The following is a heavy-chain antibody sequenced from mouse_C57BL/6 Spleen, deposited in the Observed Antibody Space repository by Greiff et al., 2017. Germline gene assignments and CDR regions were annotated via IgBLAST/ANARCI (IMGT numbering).Heavy chain of an antibody. D-gene: IGHD1-2*01. Sequence: QVQLKQPGAELVKPGASVKVSCKASGYTFTSYWMHWVKQRPGQGLEWIGRIHPSDSDTNYNQKFKGKATLTVDKSSSTAYMQLSSLTSEDSAVYYCAIGGHYDEAWFAYWGQGTLVTVSA. V-gene: IGHV1-74*01. CDR1: GYTFTSYW. CDR2: IHPSDSDT. J-gene: IGHJ3*01. CDR3: AIGGHYDEAWFAY.